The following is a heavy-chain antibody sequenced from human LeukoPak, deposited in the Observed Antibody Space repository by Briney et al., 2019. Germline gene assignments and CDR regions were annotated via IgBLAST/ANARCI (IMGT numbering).Heavy chain of an antibody. Sequence: PGGSLRLSCAASGFTFSSYSMSWVRQAPGKGLEWVAVIGADGKTIVYADSVKGRFTISRDNSKNTLYLQMNTLRAEDTAVYYCAKLEQWLAHFDNWGQGTLVSVSS. CDR3: AKLEQWLAHFDN. CDR1: GFTFSSYS. J-gene: IGHJ4*02. V-gene: IGHV3-23*01. D-gene: IGHD6-19*01. CDR2: IGADGKTI.